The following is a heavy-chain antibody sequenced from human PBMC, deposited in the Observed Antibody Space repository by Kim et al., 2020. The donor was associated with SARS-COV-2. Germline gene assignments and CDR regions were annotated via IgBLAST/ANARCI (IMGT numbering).Heavy chain of an antibody. CDR2: IYYSGST. CDR1: GGSISSGGYY. Sequence: SETLSLTCTVSGGSISSGGYYWSWIRQHPGKGLEWIGYIYYSGSTYYNPSLKSRVTISVDTSKNQFSLKLSSVTAADTAVYYCARDSIAAAGMDVWGQGTTVTVSS. D-gene: IGHD6-13*01. J-gene: IGHJ6*02. CDR3: ARDSIAAAGMDV. V-gene: IGHV4-31*03.